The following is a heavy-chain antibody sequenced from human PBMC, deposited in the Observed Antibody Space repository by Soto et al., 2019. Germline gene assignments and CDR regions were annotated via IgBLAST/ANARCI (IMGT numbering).Heavy chain of an antibody. D-gene: IGHD4-17*01. V-gene: IGHV3-7*01. CDR3: ARETYGDPFDN. J-gene: IGHJ4*02. CDR1: GFTFSNYW. Sequence: EVQLVESGGGLVQPGGSLRLSCAASGFTFSNYWMRWVRQAPGKGLEWVANIKQDGSEKYYVDSVKGRFTITRDNAKNSLYMQMNSLRAEDTAVYYCARETYGDPFDNWGQGTLVTVSS. CDR2: IKQDGSEK.